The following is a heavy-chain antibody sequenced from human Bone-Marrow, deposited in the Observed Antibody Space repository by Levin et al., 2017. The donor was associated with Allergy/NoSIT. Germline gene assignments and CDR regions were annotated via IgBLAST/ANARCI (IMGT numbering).Heavy chain of an antibody. D-gene: IGHD6-19*01. CDR3: TKRPSAVGRFFDY. CDR2: INTGGTST. CDR1: GFTFSSYA. V-gene: IGHV3-23*01. Sequence: AGGSLRLSCAASGFTFSSYAMSWVRQAPGEGLEWVSSINTGGTSTYYADSVKGRFTISRDNSKNTLYLEMNSLRAEDTAVYYCTKRPSAVGRFFDYWGQGTLVPVSS. J-gene: IGHJ4*02.